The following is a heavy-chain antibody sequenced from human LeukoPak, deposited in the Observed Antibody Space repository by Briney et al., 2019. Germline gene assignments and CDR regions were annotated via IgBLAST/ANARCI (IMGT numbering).Heavy chain of an antibody. CDR3: ARDPGKGYYYYGMDV. CDR1: GFTVSSNY. J-gene: IGHJ6*02. Sequence: GGSLRLSCAASGFTVSSNYTSWVRQAPGKGLEWVSVIYSGGSTYYADSVKGRFTISRDNSKNTLYLQMNSLRAEDTAVYYCARDPGKGYYYYGMDVWGQGTTVTVSS. V-gene: IGHV3-53*01. CDR2: IYSGGST.